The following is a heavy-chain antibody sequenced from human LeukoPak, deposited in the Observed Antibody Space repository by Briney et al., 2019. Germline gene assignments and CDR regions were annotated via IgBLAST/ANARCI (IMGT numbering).Heavy chain of an antibody. Sequence: SETLSLTCTVSGGSISSGGYYWSWIRQPPGKGLEWIGYIYRSGTTNYNPSLKSRVTISVDTSKSQFSLKLSSVTAADTAIYYCARNIVGPRQVDYWGQGTLVTVSS. CDR1: GGSISSGGYY. J-gene: IGHJ4*02. CDR2: IYRSGTT. D-gene: IGHD1-26*01. CDR3: ARNIVGPRQVDY. V-gene: IGHV4-61*08.